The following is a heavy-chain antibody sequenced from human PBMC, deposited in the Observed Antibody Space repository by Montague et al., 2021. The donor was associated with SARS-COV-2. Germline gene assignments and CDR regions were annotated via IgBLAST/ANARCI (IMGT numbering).Heavy chain of an antibody. D-gene: IGHD2-15*01. Sequence: SETLSLTCTVSGDSIRNSDYSWGWVRQPPGKGLEWIGNIYNGGTTLYNRCLKSRVTIFVDTSNNQFSLKLSSVTAADTAVYYCATRTRYPQNDFGFWGQGTLVTVSS. CDR2: IYNGGTT. CDR3: ATRTRYPQNDFGF. CDR1: GDSIRNSDYS. V-gene: IGHV4-39*01. J-gene: IGHJ4*02.